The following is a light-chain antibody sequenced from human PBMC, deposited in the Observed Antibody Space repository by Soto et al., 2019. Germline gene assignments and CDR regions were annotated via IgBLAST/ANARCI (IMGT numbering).Light chain of an antibody. Sequence: QSALTQPASVSGSPGQSITISCTGTSSDVGGYHYVSWYQQHPGKAPKLIIYDVSNRPSGVSNRFSGSKSGNTASLTISGLQIEDEADYYCSSYTSSRTLGFGGGTKLTVL. CDR3: SSYTSSRTLG. CDR1: SSDVGGYHY. CDR2: DVS. J-gene: IGLJ2*01. V-gene: IGLV2-14*03.